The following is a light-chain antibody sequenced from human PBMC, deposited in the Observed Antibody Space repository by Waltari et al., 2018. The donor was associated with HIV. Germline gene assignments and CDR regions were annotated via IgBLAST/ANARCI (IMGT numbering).Light chain of an antibody. J-gene: IGLJ1*01. CDR1: NIGNKS. CDR2: DDS. V-gene: IGLV3-21*02. CDR3: QVWDSGSDHPGV. Sequence: SYVLTQPPSVSVAPGQTARITCGGDNIGNKSVHWYQQKHGQAPVLVVFDDSDRPSGIPERFSGSNSGNTATLTVSRVEAGDEADYYCQVWDSGSDHPGVFGTGTKVTVL.